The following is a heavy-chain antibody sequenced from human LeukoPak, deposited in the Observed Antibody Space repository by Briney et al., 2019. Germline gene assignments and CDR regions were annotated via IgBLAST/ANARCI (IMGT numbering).Heavy chain of an antibody. CDR1: GGSFSSGSYY. CDR2: IYYSGST. Sequence: SETLSLTCTVSGGSFSSGSYYWSWIRQPPGKGLEWIGYIYYSGSTNYNPSLKSRVTISVDTSKNQFSLKLSSVTAADTAVYYCARDRLLWFGELSYGMDVWGKGTTVTVSS. V-gene: IGHV4-61*01. CDR3: ARDRLLWFGELSYGMDV. D-gene: IGHD3-10*01. J-gene: IGHJ6*04.